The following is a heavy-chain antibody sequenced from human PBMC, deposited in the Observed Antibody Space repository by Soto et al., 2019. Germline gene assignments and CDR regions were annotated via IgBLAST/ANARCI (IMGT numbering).Heavy chain of an antibody. J-gene: IGHJ6*02. V-gene: IGHV4-59*08. CDR2: SYYSGST. D-gene: IGHD1-26*01. CDR1: GGSISSYY. Sequence: QVQLQESGPGLLKPSETLSLTCTVSGGSISSYYWSWIRQPPGKGLQWVGDSYYSGSTNYNPSLKSRVTISVDTSKNQCSLKLSSVTAADTAVYYCARYVRSGTLSYGMDVWGQGTTVTVS. CDR3: ARYVRSGTLSYGMDV.